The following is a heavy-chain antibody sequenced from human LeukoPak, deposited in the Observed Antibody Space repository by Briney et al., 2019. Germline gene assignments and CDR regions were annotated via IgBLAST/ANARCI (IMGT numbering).Heavy chain of an antibody. J-gene: IGHJ6*02. CDR2: ISGSGGST. V-gene: IGHV3-23*01. Sequence: GGSLRLSCAAPGFTFSSYAMSWVRQAPGKGLEWVSAISGSGGSTYYADSVKGRFTISRDNSKNTLYLQMNSLRADDTAVYYCAKGRRTYYYYGMDVRGQGTTVTASS. CDR3: AKGRRTYYYYGMDV. CDR1: GFTFSSYA.